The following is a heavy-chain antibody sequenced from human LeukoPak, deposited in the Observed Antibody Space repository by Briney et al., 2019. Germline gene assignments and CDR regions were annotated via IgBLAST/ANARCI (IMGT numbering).Heavy chain of an antibody. V-gene: IGHV4-34*01. D-gene: IGHD3-22*01. CDR2: INHSGST. CDR3: ASRPLGYYEDKTPLDY. CDR1: GGSFSGYY. Sequence: PSETLSLTCAVYGGSFSGYYWSWIRQPPGKGLEWIGEINHSGSTNYNPSLKSRVTISVDTSKNQFSLKLSSVTAADTAVYYCASRPLGYYEDKTPLDYWGQGTLVTVSS. J-gene: IGHJ4*02.